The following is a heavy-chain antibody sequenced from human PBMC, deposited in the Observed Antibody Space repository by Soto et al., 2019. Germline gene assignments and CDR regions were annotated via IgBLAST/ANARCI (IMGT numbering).Heavy chain of an antibody. D-gene: IGHD3-16*01. Sequence: SETLSLTCTVSGGSVSSGAYYWNWVRQPPGKGLEWIGYFYHNGITNYNPSLKSRVTISVDRSKNQFSLKLSSVTAADTAVYYCARSSPYNWFDPWGQGTLVTVSS. V-gene: IGHV4-61*08. J-gene: IGHJ5*02. CDR3: ARSSPYNWFDP. CDR1: GGSVSSGAYY. CDR2: FYHNGIT.